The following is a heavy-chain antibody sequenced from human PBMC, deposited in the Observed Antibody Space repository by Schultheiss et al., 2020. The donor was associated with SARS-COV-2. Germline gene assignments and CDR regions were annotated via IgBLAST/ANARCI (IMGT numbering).Heavy chain of an antibody. J-gene: IGHJ4*02. D-gene: IGHD6-19*01. CDR2: VTWNSGDI. Sequence: GGSLRLSCAASGFTFSSYAMHWVRQAPGRGLEWVSGVTWNSGDIHYADSVKGRFTISRDNAKNSLYLQMNSLRAEDTALYYCAKDRSSGSLSANAFDYWGQGTLVTVSS. V-gene: IGHV3-9*01. CDR1: GFTFSSYA. CDR3: AKDRSSGSLSANAFDY.